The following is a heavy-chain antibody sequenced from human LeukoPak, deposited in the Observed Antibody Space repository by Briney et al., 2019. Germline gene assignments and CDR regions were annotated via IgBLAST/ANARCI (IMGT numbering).Heavy chain of an antibody. Sequence: GGSLRLSCAASGFTFSSYSMNWVRQAPGKGLEWVSYISSSSSTIYYADSVKGRFTISRDNAKNSLYLQMNSLRAEDTAVYYCARDGSSGWYSYYYMDVWGKGTTVTVSS. CDR3: ARDGSSGWYSYYYMDV. J-gene: IGHJ6*03. D-gene: IGHD6-19*01. CDR2: ISSSSSTI. CDR1: GFTFSSYS. V-gene: IGHV3-48*01.